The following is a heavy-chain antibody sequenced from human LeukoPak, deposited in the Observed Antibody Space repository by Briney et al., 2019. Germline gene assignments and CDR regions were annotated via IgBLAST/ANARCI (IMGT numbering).Heavy chain of an antibody. CDR1: GFTFSSYE. Sequence: PGGSLRLSCAASGFTFSSYEMNWVRQAPGKGLEWVSYISSSGSTIYYADSVKGRFTISRDNAKNSLYLQMNSLRAEDTAVYYCARDHQYCDILTGYYGGYYFDYWGQGTLVTVSS. CDR3: ARDHQYCDILTGYYGGYYFDY. J-gene: IGHJ4*02. CDR2: ISSSGSTI. D-gene: IGHD3-9*01. V-gene: IGHV3-48*03.